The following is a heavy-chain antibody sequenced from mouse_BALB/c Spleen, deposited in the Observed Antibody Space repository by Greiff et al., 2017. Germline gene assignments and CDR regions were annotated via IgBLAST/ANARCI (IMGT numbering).Heavy chain of an antibody. CDR1: GYTFTDYA. J-gene: IGHJ3*01. Sequence: VKLQESGAELVRPGVSVKISCKGSGYTFTDYAMHWVKQSHAKSLEWIGVISTYYGDASYNQKFKGKATMTVDKSSSTAYMELARLTSEDSAIYYCAREGLTTVVATRAWFAYWGQGTLVTVSA. CDR2: ISTYYGDA. D-gene: IGHD1-1*01. V-gene: IGHV1S137*01. CDR3: AREGLTTVVATRAWFAY.